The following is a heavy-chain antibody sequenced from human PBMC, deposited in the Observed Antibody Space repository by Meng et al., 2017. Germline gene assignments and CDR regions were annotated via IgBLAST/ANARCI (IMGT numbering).Heavy chain of an antibody. CDR1: GYTLSSDG. J-gene: IGHJ4*02. V-gene: IGHV1-18*01. Sequence: QGQVVEAGAVGKKPGAPVKVSCDTSGYTLSSDGFAWVRQTPEQGLEWLGWINVYSGITNYAQKFQGRVTMTTDTSTRTGYMELTSLTSDDTATYYCATRGNPYLNCWGQGTLVTVSS. CDR2: INVYSGIT. CDR3: ATRGNPYLNC.